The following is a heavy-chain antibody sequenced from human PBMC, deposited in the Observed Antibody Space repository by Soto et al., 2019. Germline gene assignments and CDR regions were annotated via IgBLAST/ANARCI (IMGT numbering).Heavy chain of an antibody. CDR3: ARQASGSSPDY. CDR2: IYPGDSET. J-gene: IGHJ4*02. Sequence: PGESLKISCQGSGYSFTTSWIGWVRQMPGKGLEWMGIIYPGDSETRYIPSFQGQVTISADKSITTAYLQWSSLKASDTAVYYCARQASGSSPDYWGQGTLVTVSS. CDR1: GYSFTTSW. D-gene: IGHD6-13*01. V-gene: IGHV5-51*01.